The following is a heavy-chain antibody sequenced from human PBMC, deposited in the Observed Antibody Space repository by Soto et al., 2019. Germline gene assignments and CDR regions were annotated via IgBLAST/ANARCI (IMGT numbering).Heavy chain of an antibody. CDR3: AGCPYYYYMDV. V-gene: IGHV4-59*01. Sequence: PSETLCLTCTVSGGSIISYYWSWIRQPPGKGLEWIGYIYYSGSTNYNPSLKSRVTISVDTSKNQFSLKLSSVTAADTAVYYCAGCPYYYYMDVWGKGTTVTVSS. CDR2: IYYSGST. J-gene: IGHJ6*03. CDR1: GGSIISYY.